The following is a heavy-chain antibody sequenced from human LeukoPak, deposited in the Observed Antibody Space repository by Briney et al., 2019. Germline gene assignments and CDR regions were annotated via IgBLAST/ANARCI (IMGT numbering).Heavy chain of an antibody. CDR2: IYSGGST. J-gene: IGHJ4*02. Sequence: GGSLRLSCAASGFIVSSNYMSWVRQAPGKGLEWVSVIYSGGSTYYADSVKGRFTISRDNSKNTLYLQMNSLRAEDTAVYYCARGYYYDSSGYYPYFDYWGQGTLVTVSS. CDR3: ARGYYYDSSGYYPYFDY. CDR1: GFIVSSNY. V-gene: IGHV3-53*01. D-gene: IGHD3-22*01.